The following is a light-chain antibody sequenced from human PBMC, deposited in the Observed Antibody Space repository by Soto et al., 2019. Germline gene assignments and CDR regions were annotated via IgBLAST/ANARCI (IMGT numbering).Light chain of an antibody. V-gene: IGLV2-14*01. CDR3: SSFTTSSTLYV. Sequence: QSVLTQPASVSGSPGQSITISCTGTSSDVGDYNFVSWYQQHPGKAPKLIIYEVTNRPSGVSDRFSGSKSGNTASLTISGFQAEDEADYYCSSFTTSSTLYVFGNGTKVTVL. CDR1: SSDVGDYNF. CDR2: EVT. J-gene: IGLJ1*01.